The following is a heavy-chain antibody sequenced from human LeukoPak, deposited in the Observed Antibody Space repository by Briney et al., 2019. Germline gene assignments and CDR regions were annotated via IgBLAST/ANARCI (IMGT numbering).Heavy chain of an antibody. CDR2: IKQDGSEK. Sequence: TGGSLRLSCAASGFTFSSYWMSWVRQAPGKGLEWVANIKQDGSEKYYVDSVKGRFTISRDNAKNSLYLQMNSLRAEDTAVYYCARDKAVGATLFDYWGQGTLVTVSS. CDR3: ARDKAVGATLFDY. V-gene: IGHV3-7*01. D-gene: IGHD1-26*01. J-gene: IGHJ4*02. CDR1: GFTFSSYW.